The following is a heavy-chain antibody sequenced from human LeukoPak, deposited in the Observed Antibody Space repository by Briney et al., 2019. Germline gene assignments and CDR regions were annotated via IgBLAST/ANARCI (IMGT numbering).Heavy chain of an antibody. J-gene: IGHJ6*02. CDR3: AREVGAGCSGGSCPLYYYYGMDV. V-gene: IGHV1-18*01. D-gene: IGHD2-15*01. Sequence: EASVKVSCKASGYTFTSYGISWVRQAPGQGLEWMGWISAYNGNTNYAQKLQGRVTMTTDTSTSTAYMELRSLRSDDTAAYYCAREVGAGCSGGSCPLYYYYGMDVWGQGTTVTVSS. CDR2: ISAYNGNT. CDR1: GYTFTSYG.